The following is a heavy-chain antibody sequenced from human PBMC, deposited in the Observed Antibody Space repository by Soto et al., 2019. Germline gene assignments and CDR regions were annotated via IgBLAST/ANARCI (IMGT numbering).Heavy chain of an antibody. CDR1: GYTFITYG. D-gene: IGHD6-19*01. V-gene: IGHV1-18*01. CDR3: ARDGRQWLTNWFDP. J-gene: IGHJ5*02. CDR2: ISAYNGNT. Sequence: ASVKVSCKASGYTFITYGISWVRQAPGQGLEWMGWISAYNGNTNYAQKFQGRVTMTTDTSTSTAYMELRNLRSDDTAVYYCARDGRQWLTNWFDPWGQGTLVTVSS.